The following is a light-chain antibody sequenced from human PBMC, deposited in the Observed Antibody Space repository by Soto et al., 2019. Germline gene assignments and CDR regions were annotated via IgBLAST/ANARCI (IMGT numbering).Light chain of an antibody. J-gene: IGLJ2*01. V-gene: IGLV2-14*01. CDR2: EVS. CDR3: SSYRGSSKAEV. CDR1: SSDVGGYNY. Sequence: QSALTQPASVSGSPGQSITISCTGTSSDVGGYNYVSWYQQHPGKAPKLLIYEVSDRPSGVSHRFSGSKSGNTASLTISGLQAEDEADYYCSSYRGSSKAEVFGGGTKLTVL.